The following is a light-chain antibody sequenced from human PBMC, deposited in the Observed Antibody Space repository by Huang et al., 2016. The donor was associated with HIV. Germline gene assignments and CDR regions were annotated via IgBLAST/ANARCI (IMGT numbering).Light chain of an antibody. V-gene: IGKV1-39*01. CDR2: GSS. Sequence: DIQITQSPSSLSASVGDRVNITCRASQNINRYLNWYKQRPGEAPKLLIHGSSSLQSRVPSRFTGSGSGTDFTLTISSLQPEDSATYYCQQSARTPRTFGQGTKLEI. CDR3: QQSARTPRT. CDR1: QNINRY. J-gene: IGKJ2*01.